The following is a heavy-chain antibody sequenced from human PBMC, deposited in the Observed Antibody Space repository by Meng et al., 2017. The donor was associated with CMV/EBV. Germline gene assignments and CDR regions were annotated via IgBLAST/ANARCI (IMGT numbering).Heavy chain of an antibody. J-gene: IGHJ6*02. CDR3: ARGARITMIVGGSYYYYYGMDV. Sequence: ASVKVSCKASGYTFTTYDINWVRQATGQGLEWMGWMNPNSGNTGYAQKFQGRVTLTRVTSISTAYMELSSLRSEDTAVFYCARGARITMIVGGSYYYYYGMDVWGQGTTVTVSS. CDR2: MNPNSGNT. CDR1: GYTFTTYD. D-gene: IGHD3-22*01. V-gene: IGHV1-8*01.